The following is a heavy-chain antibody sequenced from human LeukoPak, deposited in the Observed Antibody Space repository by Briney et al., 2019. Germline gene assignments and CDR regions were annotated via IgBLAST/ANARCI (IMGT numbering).Heavy chain of an antibody. J-gene: IGHJ4*02. CDR2: IYPGDSDT. V-gene: IGHV5-51*01. CDR3: VRLVDCTNGVCYRFDY. D-gene: IGHD2-8*01. CDR1: GYSFTSYW. Sequence: PGESLKISCKGSGYSFTSYWIGWVRQMPGKGLEWMGIIYPGDSDTRYSPSFQGQVTISADKSIGTAYLQWSSLKASDTAMYYCVRLVDCTNGVCYRFDYWGQGTLVTVSS.